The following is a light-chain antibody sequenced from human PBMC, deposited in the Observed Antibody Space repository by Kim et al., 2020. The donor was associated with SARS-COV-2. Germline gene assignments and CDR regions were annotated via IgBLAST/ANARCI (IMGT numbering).Light chain of an antibody. J-gene: IGKJ1*01. CDR1: QSISSW. V-gene: IGKV1-5*03. CDR2: KAS. CDR3: QQYNSYWT. Sequence: AATGVDRITSTCRASQSISSWLAWYQGKLGKAPKLLIYKASSLESGVPSRFSGSGSGTEFTLTISSLQPDDFATYYCQQYNSYWTFGQGTKVEIK.